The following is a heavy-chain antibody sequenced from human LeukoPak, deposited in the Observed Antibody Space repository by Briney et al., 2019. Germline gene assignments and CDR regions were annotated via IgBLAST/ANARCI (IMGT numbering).Heavy chain of an antibody. CDR3: ARAYSSGWYLPYYFDY. Sequence: ASVKVSCKASGYTFTSYAMHWVRQAPGQRLEWMGWINAGNGNTKYSQKFQGRVTITRDTSASTAYMELSSLRSEDTAVYYRARAYSSGWYLPYYFDYWGQGTLVTVSS. CDR2: INAGNGNT. V-gene: IGHV1-3*01. CDR1: GYTFTSYA. J-gene: IGHJ4*02. D-gene: IGHD6-19*01.